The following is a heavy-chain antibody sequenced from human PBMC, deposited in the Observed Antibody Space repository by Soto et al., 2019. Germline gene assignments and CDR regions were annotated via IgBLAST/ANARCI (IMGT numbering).Heavy chain of an antibody. CDR1: GYTFTSYY. D-gene: IGHD4-4*01. J-gene: IGHJ4*02. CDR3: AIASRPPLQSLFLPTHGQRYFTY. Sequence: ASVKVSCKASGYTFTSYYMHWVRQEPGQGLERMGIIKPSGGSTSYAQKIQGRVTMTRDTSTSTVYMELSSLRSEDTAVYYCAIASRPPLQSLFLPTHGQRYFTYRGQGALVT. V-gene: IGHV1-46*01. CDR2: IKPSGGST.